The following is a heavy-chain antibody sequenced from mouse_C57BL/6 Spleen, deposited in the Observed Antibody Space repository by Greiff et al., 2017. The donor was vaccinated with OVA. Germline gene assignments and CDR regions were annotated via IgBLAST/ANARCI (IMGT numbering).Heavy chain of an antibody. V-gene: IGHV1-9*01. CDR2: ILPGSGST. D-gene: IGHD1-1*01. CDR3: ARELKYYGSRDGFDY. Sequence: VQLQESGAELMKPGASVKLSCKATGYTFTGYWIEWVKQRPGPGLEWIGEILPGSGSTNYNAKFKGKATFTADTSSNTAYMQLSSLTTEDSAIYYCARELKYYGSRDGFDYWGQGTTLTVSS. CDR1: GYTFTGYW. J-gene: IGHJ2*01.